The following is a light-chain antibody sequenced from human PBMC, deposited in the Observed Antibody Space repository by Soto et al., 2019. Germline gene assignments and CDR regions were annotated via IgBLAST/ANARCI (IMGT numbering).Light chain of an antibody. CDR1: QSVSSN. CDR3: HQYNYWPLT. V-gene: IGKV3-15*01. Sequence: EIVMTQSPATLSVSPGERATLSCRASQSVSSNLAWYQQKPGQAPRLLIYGASTRATGIPARFSGSGSGTEFTLTISSLQSEDFAIYYCHQYNYWPLTFGPGTKVDFK. J-gene: IGKJ3*01. CDR2: GAS.